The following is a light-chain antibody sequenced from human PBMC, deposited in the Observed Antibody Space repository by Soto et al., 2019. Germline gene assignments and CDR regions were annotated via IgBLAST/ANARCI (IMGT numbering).Light chain of an antibody. CDR3: QQSYSTPPT. CDR1: QGISSY. Sequence: AIRMTQSPSSLSASTGDRVTITCRASQGISSYLAWYQQKPGKXXXXXXXXXXXXXXGVXXRFSGSGSGTDFTLTISSLQPEDFATYYCQQSYSTPPTFGQGTKVDIK. J-gene: IGKJ1*01. CDR2: XXX. V-gene: IGKV1-8*01.